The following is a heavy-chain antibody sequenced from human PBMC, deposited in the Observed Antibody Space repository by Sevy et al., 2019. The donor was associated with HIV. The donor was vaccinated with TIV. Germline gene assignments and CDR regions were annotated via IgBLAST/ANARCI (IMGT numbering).Heavy chain of an antibody. CDR3: VKSRGYSYAPGGQKYEMDV. D-gene: IGHD5-18*01. CDR2: ISSNGGST. Sequence: GGSLRLSCSTSGFTFFNSAMHWVRQAPGKGLEYVSAISSNGGSTYYADSVKGRFRISRDNVNNTLHLQMSSVRAEDTGVYYCVKSRGYSYAPGGQKYEMDVWGQGTTVTVSS. J-gene: IGHJ6*02. V-gene: IGHV3-64D*06. CDR1: GFTFFNSA.